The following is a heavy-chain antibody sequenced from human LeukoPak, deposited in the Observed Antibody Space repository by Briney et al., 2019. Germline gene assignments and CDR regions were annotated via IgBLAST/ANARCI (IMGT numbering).Heavy chain of an antibody. D-gene: IGHD2-15*01. V-gene: IGHV4-59*02. J-gene: IGHJ4*02. Sequence: TPSETLSLTCVVSGGSVSGYYWGWIRQPPGRGLEWIGYVYYSGSTNYNPSFKSRITISVDTSRNQFSLQLSSVTAADTAVYYCARIHRYCSGGACYVLDNWGQGTLVAASS. CDR1: GGSVSGYY. CDR2: VYYSGST. CDR3: ARIHRYCSGGACYVLDN.